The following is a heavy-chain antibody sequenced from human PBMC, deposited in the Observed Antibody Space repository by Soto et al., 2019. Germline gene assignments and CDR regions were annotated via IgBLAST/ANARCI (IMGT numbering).Heavy chain of an antibody. V-gene: IGHV3-30*18. D-gene: IGHD3-3*01. J-gene: IGHJ5*02. CDR2: ISYDGSNK. CDR1: GFTFSSYG. CDR3: AKDRAGVTIFGVDP. Sequence: HPGGSLRLSCAASGFTFSSYGMHWVRQAPGKGLEWVAVISYDGSNKYYADSVKGRFTISRDNSKNTLYLQMNSLRAEDTAVYYCAKDRAGVTIFGVDPWGQGTLVTVSS.